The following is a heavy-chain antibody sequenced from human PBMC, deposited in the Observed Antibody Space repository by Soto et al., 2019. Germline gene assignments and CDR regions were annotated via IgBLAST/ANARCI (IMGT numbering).Heavy chain of an antibody. V-gene: IGHV1-69*06. CDR1: GGTFSSYA. J-gene: IGHJ6*02. Sequence: SVKVSCKASGGTFSSYAISWVRQAPGQGLEWMGGIIPIFGTANYAQKFQGRVTITADKSTSTAYMELSSLRSEDTAVYYCARGKAEITILGVVIRDYYYYGMDVWGHGTTVTVSS. D-gene: IGHD3-3*01. CDR3: ARGKAEITILGVVIRDYYYYGMDV. CDR2: IIPIFGTA.